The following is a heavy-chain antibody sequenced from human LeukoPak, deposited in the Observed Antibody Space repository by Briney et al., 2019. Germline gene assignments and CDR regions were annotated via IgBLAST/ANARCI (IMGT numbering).Heavy chain of an antibody. J-gene: IGHJ4*02. D-gene: IGHD3-10*01. CDR3: ARVDYYGSGSYYLATCFDY. V-gene: IGHV1-18*01. Sequence: ASVKVSCKASGYTFTSYGISWVRQAPGQGLEWMGWISAYNGNTNYAQKLQGRVTMTTDTYTSTAYMELRSLRSDDTAVYYCARVDYYGSGSYYLATCFDYWGQGTLVTVSS. CDR2: ISAYNGNT. CDR1: GYTFTSYG.